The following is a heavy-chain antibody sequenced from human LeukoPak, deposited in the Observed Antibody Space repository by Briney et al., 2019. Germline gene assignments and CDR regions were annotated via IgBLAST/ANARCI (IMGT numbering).Heavy chain of an antibody. CDR3: AKHVEDSDFWRGYPIYFNY. CDR1: GYSFTNYW. J-gene: IGHJ4*02. Sequence: GESLKISCKGSGYSFTNYWIGWVRQMPGKGLEWMGSIYPGDSDTRYSPSFQGQVTISADKSISTAYLQWSSLKASDTATYYCAKHVEDSDFWRGYPIYFNYWGQETLVTVSS. V-gene: IGHV5-51*01. D-gene: IGHD3-3*01. CDR2: IYPGDSDT.